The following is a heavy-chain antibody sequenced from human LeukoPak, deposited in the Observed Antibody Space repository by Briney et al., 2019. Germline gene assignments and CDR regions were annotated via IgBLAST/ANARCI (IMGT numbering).Heavy chain of an antibody. CDR1: GFTFSSYS. D-gene: IGHD3-16*02. CDR3: ARVGLSYYFDY. V-gene: IGHV3-21*01. J-gene: IGHJ4*02. CDR2: ISTSSSNI. Sequence: PGGSLRLSCAASGFTFSSYSMNWVRQAPGKGLEWVSSISTSSSNIYYADSVKGRFPMSRDNAKNSLYLQLNSLRAEDTAVYYCARVGLSYYFDYWGQGTQVTVSA.